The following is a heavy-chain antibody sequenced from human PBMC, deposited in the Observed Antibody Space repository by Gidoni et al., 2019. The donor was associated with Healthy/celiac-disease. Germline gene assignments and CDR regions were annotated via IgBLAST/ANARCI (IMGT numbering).Heavy chain of an antibody. CDR3: ASAVVVAATSFYYYYFGMDV. V-gene: IGHV4-61*02. J-gene: IGHJ6*02. CDR1: GGSISSGSYY. Sequence: QVQLQESGPGLVQPSQPLSLTCTVSGGSISSGSYYWSWIRQPAGKGLEWIGRIYTSGSTNYNPSLKSRVTISVDTSKNQFSLKLSSVTAADTAVYYCASAVVVAATSFYYYYFGMDVWGQGTTVTVSS. D-gene: IGHD2-15*01. CDR2: IYTSGST.